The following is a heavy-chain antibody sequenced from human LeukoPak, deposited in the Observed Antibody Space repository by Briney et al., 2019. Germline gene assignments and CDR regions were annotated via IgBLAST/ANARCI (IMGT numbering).Heavy chain of an antibody. D-gene: IGHD6-19*01. CDR1: GGTFSSYA. CDR2: IIPIFGTA. CDR3: ARYSSGWPRSDYLDY. Sequence: SVKVSCKASGGTFSSYAISWVRQAPGQGLEWMGGIIPIFGTANYAQKFQGRVTITADESTSTAYMELSSLRSEDTAVYYCARYSSGWPRSDYLDYWGQGTLVTVSS. J-gene: IGHJ4*02. V-gene: IGHV1-69*13.